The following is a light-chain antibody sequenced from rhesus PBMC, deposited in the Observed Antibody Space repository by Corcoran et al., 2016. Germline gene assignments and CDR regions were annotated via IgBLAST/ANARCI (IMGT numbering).Light chain of an antibody. CDR3: QQYSSSPYS. CDR1: QSISSG. J-gene: IGKJ2*01. V-gene: IGKV1-22*01. CDR2: KAS. Sequence: DIQMTQSPSSLSAAVGDTVTITCRASQSISSGLAWYQQKPGKAPKLLRYKASSLQSVVPSRFSGSGSGTVFTLTISSLQLEDFATYYCQQYSSSPYSFSQGTKVEI.